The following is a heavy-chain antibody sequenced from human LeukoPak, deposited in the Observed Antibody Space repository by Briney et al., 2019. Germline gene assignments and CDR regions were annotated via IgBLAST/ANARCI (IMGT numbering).Heavy chain of an antibody. J-gene: IGHJ5*02. Sequence: ASVKVSCKASGYTFTGYYMHWVRQAPGQGLEWMGWINPNSGGTNYAQKFQGRVTMTRDTSISTAYMELSGLRSDDTAVYFCARSGYYGSGVGWFDPWGQGTLVTVSS. CDR2: INPNSGGT. V-gene: IGHV1-2*02. CDR1: GYTFTGYY. CDR3: ARSGYYGSGVGWFDP. D-gene: IGHD3-10*01.